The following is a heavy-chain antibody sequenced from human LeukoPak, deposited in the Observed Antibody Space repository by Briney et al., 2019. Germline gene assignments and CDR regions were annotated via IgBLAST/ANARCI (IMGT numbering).Heavy chain of an antibody. V-gene: IGHV3-74*01. D-gene: IGHD1-26*01. J-gene: IGHJ4*02. CDR3: SRGAGSYSDY. CDR2: ILGDGTYT. CDR1: GSTFSSHW. Sequence: PGGSLRLSCVASGSTFSSHWMHWVRQVPGKGLVWVSRILGDGTYTSYADSVKGRFTISRDNAKNTLYLQMISLRAEDTAVYYCSRGAGSYSDYWGQGTLVTVSS.